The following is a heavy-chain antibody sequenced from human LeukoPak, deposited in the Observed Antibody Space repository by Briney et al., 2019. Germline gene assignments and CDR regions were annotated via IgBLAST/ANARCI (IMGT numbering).Heavy chain of an antibody. J-gene: IGHJ4*02. V-gene: IGHV4-4*02. Sequence: SETLSLTCAVSIDSTNGNYWSWVRQSPGKGLEWIGEVHRSGSTNYKPSLKRRVAISIDRSKDQISLDLTSVTAADTAVYYCARELLNAPTPGAYWGQGILVTVSS. CDR3: ARELLNAPTPGAY. CDR2: VHRSGST. CDR1: IDSTNGNY. D-gene: IGHD2-21*01.